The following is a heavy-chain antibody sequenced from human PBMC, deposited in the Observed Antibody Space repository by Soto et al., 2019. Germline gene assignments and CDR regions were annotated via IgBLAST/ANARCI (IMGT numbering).Heavy chain of an antibody. CDR2: INPNSGGT. D-gene: IGHD4-17*01. Sequence: GXSXKVSCKAYGYTXTGYYMPCVRQAPGQGLEWMGWINPNSGGTNYSQKFQGRVTMTRDTSISTAYMELSRLRSEDTAVYYCARSRSTVVTPGYFDYWGQGTLVTVSS. CDR3: ARSRSTVVTPGYFDY. V-gene: IGHV1-2*02. J-gene: IGHJ4*02. CDR1: GYTXTGYY.